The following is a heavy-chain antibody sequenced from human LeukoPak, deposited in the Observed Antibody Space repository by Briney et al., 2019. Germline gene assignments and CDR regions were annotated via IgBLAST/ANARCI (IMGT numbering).Heavy chain of an antibody. CDR1: GFIFRTYA. CDR2: IRYDGSKK. CDR3: ARGPSGYHNT. V-gene: IGHV3-30*02. J-gene: IGHJ4*02. Sequence: PGGSLRLSCAASGFIFRTYAMHWVRQAAGKGLEWVAFIRYDGSKKYYADSVKGRFTISRDNAKNSLSLQMHSLRAEDTAVYYCARGPSGYHNTGGQGTLVTVSS. D-gene: IGHD5-12*01.